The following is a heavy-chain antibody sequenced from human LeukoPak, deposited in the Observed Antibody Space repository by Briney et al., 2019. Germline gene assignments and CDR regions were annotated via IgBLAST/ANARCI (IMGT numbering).Heavy chain of an antibody. V-gene: IGHV2-5*01. D-gene: IGHD4-23*01. CDR1: GFSLSTSGVG. CDR3: AHRRATTVASRVYYFDY. CDR2: IYWNDDQ. Sequence: KESGPTLVNPTQTLTLTCTFSGFSLSTSGVGVGWIRQPPGKALEWLALIYWNDDQRYSPSLKSRLTITKDTSKNQVVLTMTNMDPVDTATYYCAHRRATTVASRVYYFDYWGQGTLVTVSS. J-gene: IGHJ4*02.